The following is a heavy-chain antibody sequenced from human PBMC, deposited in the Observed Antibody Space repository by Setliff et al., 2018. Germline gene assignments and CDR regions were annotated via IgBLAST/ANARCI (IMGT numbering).Heavy chain of an antibody. J-gene: IGHJ5*02. CDR3: ARRTFGSGRFDP. Sequence: SETLSLTCTVSGDTLSVYYWSWVRQSPGQGLEWIGYIYSSGSTNYNPSLESRVTILIDKSKNQFSLNLTSVTAADTAVYYCARRTFGSGRFDPWGQGTLVTVSS. CDR2: IYSSGST. V-gene: IGHV4-59*08. CDR1: GDTLSVYY. D-gene: IGHD3-16*01.